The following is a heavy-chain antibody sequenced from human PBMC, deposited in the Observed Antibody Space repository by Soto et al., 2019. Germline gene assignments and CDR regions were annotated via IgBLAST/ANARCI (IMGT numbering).Heavy chain of an antibody. Sequence: SETLSLTCAVSGDSISSGAWWTWVRQSPQRGLEYIGEIFHDGTANYYPSFERRVAISVDTSKNQFSLKLTSVTAPDTAIYFCARLVYDTRLNYMYFDFWGQGTLVTVSS. CDR3: ARLVYDTRLNYMYFDF. CDR1: GDSISSGAW. CDR2: IFHDGTA. D-gene: IGHD3-10*01. J-gene: IGHJ4*02. V-gene: IGHV4-4*02.